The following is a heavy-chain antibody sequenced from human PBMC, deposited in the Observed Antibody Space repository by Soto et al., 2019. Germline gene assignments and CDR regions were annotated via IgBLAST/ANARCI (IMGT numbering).Heavy chain of an antibody. Sequence: GPSLTLSYAASGVSFSNSGMHWVHQAPDKGLEWVALISHDGLSTYYADSVRGRFTVSRDNSKDTLSLQMNSLTDEDTAVYYCTKAGGILETPFDPWCQGSLITV. CDR2: ISHDGLST. J-gene: IGHJ5*02. CDR3: TKAGGILETPFDP. V-gene: IGHV3-30*18. D-gene: IGHD1-1*01. CDR1: GVSFSNSG.